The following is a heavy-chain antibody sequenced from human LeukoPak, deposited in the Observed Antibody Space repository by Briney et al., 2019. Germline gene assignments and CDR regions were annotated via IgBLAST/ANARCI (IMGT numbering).Heavy chain of an antibody. CDR3: ARDWEYSSGWYYFDY. CDR2: ISYDGSNK. J-gene: IGHJ4*02. CDR1: GFTFRSYA. Sequence: GGSLRLSCAASGFTFRSYAMHWVRQAPGKGLEWVAVISYDGSNKYYADSVTGRFTVSRDNSNNTLSLQINSLKAEDTAVYYCARDWEYSSGWYYFDYWGQGTLVTVFS. V-gene: IGHV3-30*04. D-gene: IGHD6-19*01.